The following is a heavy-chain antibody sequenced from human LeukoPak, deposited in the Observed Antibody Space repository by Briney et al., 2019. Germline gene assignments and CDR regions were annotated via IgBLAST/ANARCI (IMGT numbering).Heavy chain of an antibody. CDR1: GGSFSGYY. J-gene: IGHJ4*02. D-gene: IGHD3-9*01. CDR2: INHSGST. Sequence: SETLSLTCAVDGGSFSGYYWSWIRQPPGKGLEWIGEINHSGSTNYNPSLKSRVTISVDTSKNQFSLKLSSVTAADTAVYYCARECDILTGYYDYWGQGTLVTVSS. CDR3: ARECDILTGYYDY. V-gene: IGHV4-34*01.